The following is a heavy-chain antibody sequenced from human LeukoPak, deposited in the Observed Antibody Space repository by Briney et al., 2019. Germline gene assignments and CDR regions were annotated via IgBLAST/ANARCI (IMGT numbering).Heavy chain of an antibody. V-gene: IGHV5-51*01. D-gene: IGHD3-10*01. CDR1: GYTFTNYW. Sequence: GESLKISCKGSGYTFTNYWIGWVRQMPGNGLEWMGIIYPGDSDTRYSPSFQGQVTISADKSISTAYLTWSSLKASDTAMYYCARHSGSGSYRSVFGYWGQGTLVTVSS. CDR2: IYPGDSDT. J-gene: IGHJ4*02. CDR3: ARHSGSGSYRSVFGY.